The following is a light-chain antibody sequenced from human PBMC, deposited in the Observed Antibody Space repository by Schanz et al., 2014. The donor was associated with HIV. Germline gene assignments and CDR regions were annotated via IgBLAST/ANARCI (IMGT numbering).Light chain of an antibody. V-gene: IGLV1-44*01. CDR1: SSNIGSNY. CDR3: AAWDDSLKGVV. Sequence: QSVLTQPPSASGTPGQTVTISCSGSSSNIGSNYVYWYQQLPGTAPPLLIYGNSNRPSGVPDRFSGSKSVNSASLAITGLQAEDEADYYCAAWDDSLKGVVFGGGTKVTVL. CDR2: GNS. J-gene: IGLJ2*01.